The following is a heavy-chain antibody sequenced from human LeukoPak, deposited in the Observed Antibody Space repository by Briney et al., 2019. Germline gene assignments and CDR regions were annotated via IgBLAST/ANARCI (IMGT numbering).Heavy chain of an antibody. V-gene: IGHV4-39*01. CDR1: GGSISSSSYY. CDR2: IYYSGST. CDR3: ARHPSLYSSSWYYFDY. Sequence: SETLSLTCTVSGGSISSSSYYWGWIRQAPGKGLEWIGSIYYSGSTYYNPSLKSRVTISVDTSKHQFSLKLSSVTAADTAVYYCARHPSLYSSSWYYFDYWGQGTLVTVSS. J-gene: IGHJ4*02. D-gene: IGHD6-13*01.